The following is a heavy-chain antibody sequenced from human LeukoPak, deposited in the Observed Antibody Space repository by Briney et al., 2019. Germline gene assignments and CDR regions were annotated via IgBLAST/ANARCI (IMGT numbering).Heavy chain of an antibody. CDR3: TKDRIYYDPFDY. Sequence: GGSLRLSCAASGFTFGSYAMNWVRQAPGKGLEWVSGISNSGGKRYYADSVKGRFTISRDNSKNTLFLEMNSLSAEDTAVYYCTKDRIYYDPFDYWGQGTLVTVSS. V-gene: IGHV3-23*01. CDR1: GFTFGSYA. CDR2: ISNSGGKR. D-gene: IGHD3-22*01. J-gene: IGHJ4*02.